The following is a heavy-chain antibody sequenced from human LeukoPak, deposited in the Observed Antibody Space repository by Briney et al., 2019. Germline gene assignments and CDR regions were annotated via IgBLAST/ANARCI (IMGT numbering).Heavy chain of an antibody. CDR3: AIRYSGSYNDY. D-gene: IGHD1-26*01. Sequence: GESLKISCKGSGYSFSSYWIGWVRQVPGKGLEWMGIIYPGDSHTRYSPSFQGQVTISAYKSISTAYLQWSSLKASDTAMYYCAIRYSGSYNDYWGQGTLVTVSS. CDR2: IYPGDSHT. CDR1: GYSFSSYW. V-gene: IGHV5-51*01. J-gene: IGHJ4*02.